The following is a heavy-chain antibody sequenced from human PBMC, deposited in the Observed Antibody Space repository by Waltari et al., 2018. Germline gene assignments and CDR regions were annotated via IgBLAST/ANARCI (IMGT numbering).Heavy chain of an antibody. CDR3: ARGPSITMVRGVIADYYYGMDV. J-gene: IGHJ6*02. CDR2: INHSGST. D-gene: IGHD3-10*01. Sequence: QVQLQQWGAGLLKPSETLSLPFAVYGGSFSGYYWSWIRQPPGQGPAWIWEINHSGSTHYNPSLKSLVTISVDTSKNQFALKLSSVTAADTAVYYCARGPSITMVRGVIADYYYGMDVWGQGTTVTVSS. V-gene: IGHV4-34*01. CDR1: GGSFSGYY.